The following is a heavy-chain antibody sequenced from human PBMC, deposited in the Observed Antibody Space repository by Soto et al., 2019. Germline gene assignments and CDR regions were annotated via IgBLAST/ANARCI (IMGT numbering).Heavy chain of an antibody. V-gene: IGHV3-30*18. CDR3: AKDRGSSCAHGMDV. CDR2: ISNDGTNK. J-gene: IGHJ6*01. Sequence: QMQLVESGGGVVQPGRSLRLSCAASGFTFSSYGMHWVRQAPGKGLEWVAVISNDGTNKYYADSVKGRFTISRDNFKNTLYLHMTSLRAEDTAMYYCAKDRGSSCAHGMDVWGQGTTVPVSS. CDR1: GFTFSSYG. D-gene: IGHD6-6*01.